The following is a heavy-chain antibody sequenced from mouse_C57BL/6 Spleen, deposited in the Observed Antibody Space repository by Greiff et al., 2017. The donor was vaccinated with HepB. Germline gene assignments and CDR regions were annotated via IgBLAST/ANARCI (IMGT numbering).Heavy chain of an antibody. CDR1: GYSITSGYY. CDR3: ARDAYYGSSYVDY. V-gene: IGHV3-6*01. J-gene: IGHJ2*01. D-gene: IGHD1-1*01. Sequence: EVKLQESGPGFVKPSQSLSLTCSVTGYSITSGYYWNWIRQFPGNKLEWMGYISYDGSNNYNPSLKNRISITRDTSKNQFFLKLNSVTTEDTATYYCARDAYYGSSYVDYWGQGTTLTVSS. CDR2: ISYDGSN.